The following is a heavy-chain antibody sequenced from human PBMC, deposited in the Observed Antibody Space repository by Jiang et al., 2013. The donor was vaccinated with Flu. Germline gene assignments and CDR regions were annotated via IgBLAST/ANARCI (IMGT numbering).Heavy chain of an antibody. CDR3: ARITRGYSGDY. J-gene: IGHJ4*02. CDR1: GFPFRISG. D-gene: IGHD2-2*03. V-gene: IGHV3-23*01. Sequence: QLLESGGGLVQPGGSLRLSCTASGFPFRISGMSWVRQAPGKGLEWVSSLSGGDGSSDYADSVKGRFTISRDNSKNMLYLQMNSLRAEDTAIYYCARITRGYSGDYWGQGTLVTVSS. CDR2: LSGGDGSS.